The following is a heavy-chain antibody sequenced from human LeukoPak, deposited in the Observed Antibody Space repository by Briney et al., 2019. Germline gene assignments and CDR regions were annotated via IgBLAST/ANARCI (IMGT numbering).Heavy chain of an antibody. CDR3: ARRGDSSGQDYYYYGMDV. V-gene: IGHV3-21*01. Sequence: PGGSLRLSCAASGFTFSSYSMNWVCQAPGKGLEWVSSISSSSYIYYADSVKGRFTISRDNAKNSLYLQMNSLRAEDTAVYYCARRGDSSGQDYYYYGMDVWGQGTTVTVSS. J-gene: IGHJ6*02. D-gene: IGHD6-19*01. CDR1: GFTFSSYS. CDR2: ISSSSYI.